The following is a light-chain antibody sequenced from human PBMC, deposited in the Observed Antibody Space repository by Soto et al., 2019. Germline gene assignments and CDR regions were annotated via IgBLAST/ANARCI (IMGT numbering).Light chain of an antibody. CDR2: DDD. CDR1: NIGSKI. V-gene: IGLV3-21*02. J-gene: IGLJ2*01. CDR3: QVWAGSSARV. Sequence: SYELTQPPSVSVAPGQSARLTCGGDNIGSKIVHWYQQRPGQAPVLVVYDDDDRPSGIPERFSGSNSGSTATLIISRVEAGDEADYYCQVWAGSSARVFGGGTKLTVL.